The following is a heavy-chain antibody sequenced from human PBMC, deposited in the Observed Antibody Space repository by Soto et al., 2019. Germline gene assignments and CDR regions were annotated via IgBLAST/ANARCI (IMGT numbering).Heavy chain of an antibody. CDR2: IRAYNGNT. CDR3: ARGGPPETP. CDR1: GYTFTSYG. V-gene: IGHV1-18*01. Sequence: QVQLVQSGAEVKKPGASVKVSCKASGYTFTSYGISWVRQAPGQGLEWMGWIRAYNGNTNYAQKFQGRVTMTTDTPTRTAYTALRSLRSDATAVYYCARGGPPETPWGQGTLVTVSS. J-gene: IGHJ5*02.